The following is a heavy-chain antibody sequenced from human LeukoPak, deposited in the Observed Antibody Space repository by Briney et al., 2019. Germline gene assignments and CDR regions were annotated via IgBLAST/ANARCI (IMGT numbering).Heavy chain of an antibody. V-gene: IGHV3-30*02. CDR3: AKDGLSGIYLYYFDY. D-gene: IGHD3-10*01. Sequence: GGSLRLSCAASGFTLSSYGMHWVRQAPGKGLEWVAFLRYDGSYKNYADSVKGRFTISSDNSKNTVYLQMNGLEAEDTAVYYCAKDGLSGIYLYYFDYWGQGTLVAVSS. J-gene: IGHJ4*02. CDR1: GFTLSSYG. CDR2: LRYDGSYK.